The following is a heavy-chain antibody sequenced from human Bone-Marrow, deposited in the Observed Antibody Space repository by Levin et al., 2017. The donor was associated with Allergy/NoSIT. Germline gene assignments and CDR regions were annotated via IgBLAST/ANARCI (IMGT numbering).Heavy chain of an antibody. CDR2: IHKDGSEK. CDR3: TTDLNWGST. D-gene: IGHD7-27*01. V-gene: IGHV3-7*01. J-gene: IGHJ4*02. Sequence: LSLTCAASGFTFTDYWMTWVRQAPGKGLEGVANIHKDGSEKYYVDSVKGRFTVSRDNAKNSLYLQMSSLRAEDTAVYYCTTDLNWGSTWGQGTLVTVSS. CDR1: GFTFTDYW.